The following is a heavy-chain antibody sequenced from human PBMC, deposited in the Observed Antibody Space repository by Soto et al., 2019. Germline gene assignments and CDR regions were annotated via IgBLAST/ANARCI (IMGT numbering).Heavy chain of an antibody. J-gene: IGHJ6*02. CDR1: VASLSSGGYY. V-gene: IGHV4-31*03. D-gene: IGHD6-13*01. CDR2: MYYSGST. CDR3: ARQQLWAKKYYYGMDV. Sequence: SRTLSLTVTVSVASLSSGGYYWIGIRHHPGRGLEWIGYMYYSGSTYDNPSLKRRVTISADTSKNQSPLTLSSVTAAPPAPHYCARQQLWAKKYYYGMDVWGQGTTVTVSS.